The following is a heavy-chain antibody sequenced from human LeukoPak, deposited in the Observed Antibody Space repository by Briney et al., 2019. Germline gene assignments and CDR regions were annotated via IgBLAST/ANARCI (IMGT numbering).Heavy chain of an antibody. CDR1: GGSISSYY. V-gene: IGHV4-59*08. J-gene: IGHJ4*02. CDR2: IYYSGST. Sequence: SETLSLTCTVSGGSISSYYWSWIRQPPGKGLEWIGYIYYSGSTNYNPSLKSRVTISVDTSKNQFSLKLSSVTAADTAVYYCARGMEELDYRGQGTLVTVSS. CDR3: ARGMEELDY. D-gene: IGHD1/OR15-1a*01.